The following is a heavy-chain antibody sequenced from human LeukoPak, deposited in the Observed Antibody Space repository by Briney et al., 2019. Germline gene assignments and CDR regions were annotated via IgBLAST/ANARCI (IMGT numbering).Heavy chain of an antibody. D-gene: IGHD3-9*01. J-gene: IGHJ4*02. CDR2: FIPVFGTP. CDR1: GGTFTTLA. Sequence: SVKVSCKISGGTFTTLAVIWVRQAPGQGLEWLGGFIPVFGTPTYAEKFRGRATISTDEASTTAYMDLHTLTSDDTAVYYCASRHTPLRHFDWDVDYWGQGTLVTVSS. CDR3: ASRHTPLRHFDWDVDY. V-gene: IGHV1-69*05.